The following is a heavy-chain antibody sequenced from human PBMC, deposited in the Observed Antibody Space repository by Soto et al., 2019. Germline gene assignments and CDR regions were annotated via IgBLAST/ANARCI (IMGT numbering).Heavy chain of an antibody. J-gene: IGHJ4*02. CDR3: ARSGYCSGGSCPFFDY. CDR2: INPNSGGT. Sequence: QVQLVQSGAEVKKLGASVKVSCKASGYTFTGYYMHWVRQAPGQGLEWMGWINPNSGGTNYAQKFQGWVTMTRDTSISTAYMELSRLRSDDTAVYYCARSGYCSGGSCPFFDYWGQGTLVTVSS. CDR1: GYTFTGYY. V-gene: IGHV1-2*04. D-gene: IGHD2-15*01.